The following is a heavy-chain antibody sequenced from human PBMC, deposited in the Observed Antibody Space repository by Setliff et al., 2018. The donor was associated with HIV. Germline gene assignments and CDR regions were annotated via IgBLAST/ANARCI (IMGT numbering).Heavy chain of an antibody. J-gene: IGHJ5*02. D-gene: IGHD6-13*01. CDR1: GFTFTNYY. Sequence: KSGGSLRLSCAASGFTFTNYYMSWIGQAPGKGLELLSYISVSGTDINYSDSVKGRFTISRENAKNSLYLQLNSLRAEDTAVYYCARGPLSSSWYNWFDPWGQGTLVTVAS. V-gene: IGHV3-11*04. CDR2: ISVSGTDI. CDR3: ARGPLSSSWYNWFDP.